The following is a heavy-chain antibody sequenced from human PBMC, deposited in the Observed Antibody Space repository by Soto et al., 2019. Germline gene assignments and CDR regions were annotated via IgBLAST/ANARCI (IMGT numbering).Heavy chain of an antibody. D-gene: IGHD3-22*01. CDR1: GASFRGHA. CDR2: INHSGRV. Sequence: SETLSLTCAVYGASFRGHAWTWIRQSPGKGLEWIGDINHSGRVNYSPSLKSRVTISLDTSKNQFSLTLSAVTAADTAMYYCSTRAYDTNGYYRFDPWGQGTLVTVS. CDR3: STRAYDTNGYYRFDP. J-gene: IGHJ5*01. V-gene: IGHV4-34*01.